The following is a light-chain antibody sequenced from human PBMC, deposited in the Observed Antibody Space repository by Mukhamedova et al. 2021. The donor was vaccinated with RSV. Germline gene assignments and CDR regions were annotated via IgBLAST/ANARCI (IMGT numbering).Light chain of an antibody. V-gene: IGKV1-39*01. Sequence: WYQRRVHGRAPKLLIYFASTLQSDIPSRFSGSGSGTDFILTINNLQPEDFATYFCQQSSATPMSFGQGTKLQIK. CDR3: QQSSATPMS. CDR2: FAS. J-gene: IGKJ2*03.